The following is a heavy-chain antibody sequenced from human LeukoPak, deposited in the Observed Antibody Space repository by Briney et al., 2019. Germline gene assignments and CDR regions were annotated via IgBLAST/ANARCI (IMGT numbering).Heavy chain of an antibody. CDR3: ARGYCSGGACYSGFH. CDR1: GFTFSDYY. V-gene: IGHV3-72*01. J-gene: IGHJ4*02. CDR2: TRDKAHSYTT. Sequence: GGSQRLSCTASGFTFSDYYMDWVRQAPGKGLEWVGRTRDKAHSYTTEYVASVKGRFTISRDDSKNSLYLQMNSLKTEDTAVYYCARGYCSGGACYSGFHWGQGTLLTVSS. D-gene: IGHD2-15*01.